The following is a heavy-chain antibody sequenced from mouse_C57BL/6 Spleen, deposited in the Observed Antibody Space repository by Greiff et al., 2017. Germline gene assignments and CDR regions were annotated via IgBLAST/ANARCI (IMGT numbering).Heavy chain of an antibody. D-gene: IGHD2-5*01. J-gene: IGHJ2*01. Sequence: VQLQQSGPELVKPGASVKISCKASGYSFTGYYMNWVKQSPEKSLEWIGEINPSTGGTTYNQKFKAKATLTVDKYSSTAYMQLKSLTSEDSAVYYCATYSNFNYWGQGTTLTVSS. CDR2: INPSTGGT. CDR3: ATYSNFNY. CDR1: GYSFTGYY. V-gene: IGHV1-42*01.